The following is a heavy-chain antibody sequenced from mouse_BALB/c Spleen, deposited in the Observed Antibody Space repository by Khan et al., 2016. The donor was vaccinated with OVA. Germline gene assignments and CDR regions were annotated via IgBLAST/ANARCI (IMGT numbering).Heavy chain of an antibody. D-gene: IGHD2-14*01. Sequence: QQSGAELARPGASVKMSCKASGYTFTSYTIHWIKERPGQGLEWIGYINPSNGYTNYNQKFNDKATLTTDKSSTTAYLQLSSPTSDDPAVYNCVRDGAYHRNDGWFAYWGQGTLVTVSA. CDR2: INPSNGYT. CDR1: GYTFTSYT. J-gene: IGHJ3*01. V-gene: IGHV1-4*01. CDR3: VRDGAYHRNDGWFAY.